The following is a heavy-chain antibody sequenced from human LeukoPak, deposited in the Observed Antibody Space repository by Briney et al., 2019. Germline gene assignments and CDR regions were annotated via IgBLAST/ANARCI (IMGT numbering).Heavy chain of an antibody. D-gene: IGHD4-23*01. V-gene: IGHV3-15*01. J-gene: IGHJ4*02. CDR3: ANIFGGNSHRSDY. Sequence: GGSLRLSCAAPGFAFSSNWMSWVRQAPGRGLEWLGRIKTKTDGGTTDYAAPVKGRFTISRDDSKDTLYLQMNSLKSDDTAVYYCANIFGGNSHRSDYWGQGTLVTVSS. CDR1: GFAFSSNW. CDR2: IKTKTDGGTT.